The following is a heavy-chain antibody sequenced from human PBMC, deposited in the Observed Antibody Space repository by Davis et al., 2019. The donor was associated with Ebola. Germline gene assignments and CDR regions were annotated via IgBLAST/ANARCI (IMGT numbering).Heavy chain of an antibody. CDR2: IYYSGST. CDR1: GGSFSGYY. Sequence: PSETLSLTCAVYGGSFSGYYWSWIRQHPGKGLEWIGYIYYSGSTNYNPSLKSRVTISVDTSKNQFSLKLSSVTAADTAVYYCARGDRVEVYWGQGTLVTVSS. D-gene: IGHD1-14*01. V-gene: IGHV4-34*01. J-gene: IGHJ4*02. CDR3: ARGDRVEVY.